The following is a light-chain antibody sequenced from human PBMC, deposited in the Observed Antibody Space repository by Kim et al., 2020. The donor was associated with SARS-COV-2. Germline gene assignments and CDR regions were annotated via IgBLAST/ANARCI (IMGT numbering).Light chain of an antibody. V-gene: IGLV6-57*01. CDR2: DNN. CDR1: SGSIASDY. CDR3: QSYDISNQV. J-gene: IGLJ3*02. Sequence: GKTVTISCTRSSGSIASDYVQWYQQRPGSSPTTVIYDNNQRPSGVPDRFSGSIDSSSNSASLTISGLKTEDEADYYCQSYDISNQVFGGGTKVTVL.